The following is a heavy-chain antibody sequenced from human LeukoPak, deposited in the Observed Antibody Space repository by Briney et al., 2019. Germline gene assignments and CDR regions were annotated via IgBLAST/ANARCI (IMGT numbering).Heavy chain of an antibody. CDR2: IRYDGSNK. CDR3: ALGSYYYGSSGPQFS. V-gene: IGHV3-30*02. Sequence: GGSLRLSCAASGFTFSSYGMHWVRQAPGKGLEWVAFIRYDGSNKYYADSVKGRFTISRDNSKNTLYLQMNSLRAEDTAVYYCALGSYYYGSSGPQFSWGQGTLVTVSS. CDR1: GFTFSSYG. D-gene: IGHD3-22*01. J-gene: IGHJ5*02.